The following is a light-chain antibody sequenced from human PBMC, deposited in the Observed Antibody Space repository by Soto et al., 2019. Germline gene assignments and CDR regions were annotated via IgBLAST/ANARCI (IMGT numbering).Light chain of an antibody. V-gene: IGKV3-20*01. CDR1: QSVSSSY. J-gene: IGKJ1*01. CDR3: QQYGSSPWT. Sequence: EIVLTQSPGTLSLSPGERATLSCRASQSVSSSYLAWYQQKPGQAPRLLIYGESSRATGIPDRFSGSGSGTDFTLTISRLEPEDFGVYYCQQYGSSPWTFGQGTKVEIK. CDR2: GES.